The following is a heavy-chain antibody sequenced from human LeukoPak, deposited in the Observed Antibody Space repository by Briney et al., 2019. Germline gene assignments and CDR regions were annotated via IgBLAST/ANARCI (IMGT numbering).Heavy chain of an antibody. CDR1: GYTFTSYG. Sequence: SVKVSCKASGYTFTSYGISWVRQAPGQGLEWMGGIIPIFGTANYAQKFQGRVTITADKSTSTAYMELSSLRSEDTAVYYCARSTTLRSPLIYFDYWGQGTLVTVSS. CDR2: IIPIFGTA. V-gene: IGHV1-69*06. CDR3: ARSTTLRSPLIYFDY. J-gene: IGHJ4*02. D-gene: IGHD3-3*01.